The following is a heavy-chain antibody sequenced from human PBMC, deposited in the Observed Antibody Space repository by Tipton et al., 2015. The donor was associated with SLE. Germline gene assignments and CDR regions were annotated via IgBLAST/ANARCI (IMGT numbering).Heavy chain of an antibody. V-gene: IGHV4-4*02. J-gene: IGHJ2*01. CDR3: ARGLRSSPLWYIDL. CDR1: GGSISSSNW. D-gene: IGHD6-6*01. Sequence: TLSLTCAVSGGSISSSNWWSWVRHPPGKGLEWIGEIYHSGSNKYSPSLKSRVHISVDKSKNQFSLKLRSVTAADTAIYYCARGLRSSPLWYIDLWGRGTLVTVSS. CDR2: IYHSGSN.